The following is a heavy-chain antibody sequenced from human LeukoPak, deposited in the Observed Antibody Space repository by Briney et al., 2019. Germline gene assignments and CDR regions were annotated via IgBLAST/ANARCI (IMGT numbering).Heavy chain of an antibody. Sequence: SETLSLTCTVSGGSISSGDYYWSWIRQPPGKGLEWIGYIYYSGSTYYDPSLKSRVTISVDTSKNQFSLKLNSLTTADTAVYYCTRGAGWLIDYWGQGILVTVSS. CDR1: GGSISSGDYY. V-gene: IGHV4-30-4*02. CDR2: IYYSGST. J-gene: IGHJ4*02. D-gene: IGHD3-16*01. CDR3: TRGAGWLIDY.